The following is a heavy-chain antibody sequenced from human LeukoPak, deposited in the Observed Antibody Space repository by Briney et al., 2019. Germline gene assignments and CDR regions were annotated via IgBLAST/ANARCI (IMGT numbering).Heavy chain of an antibody. D-gene: IGHD6-19*01. J-gene: IGHJ6*02. CDR1: GFTFSNYN. V-gene: IGHV3-48*02. CDR3: ARDNIAVAGPFYYYGMDV. Sequence: PGGSLRLSCAASGFTFSNYNMNWVRQAPGKGLEWVSYISSSISVIYYADSVKGRFTISRDNAKNSLYLQMNSLRDEDTAVYYCARDNIAVAGPFYYYGMDVWGQGTTVTV. CDR2: ISSSISVI.